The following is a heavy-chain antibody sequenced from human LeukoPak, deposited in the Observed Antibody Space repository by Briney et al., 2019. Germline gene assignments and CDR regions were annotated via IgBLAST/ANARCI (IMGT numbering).Heavy chain of an antibody. CDR3: ARLVFSGSFRTDYFDY. CDR2: IYHSGSA. Sequence: SETLSLTCTVSGYSISSGYYWGWIRQPPGKGLEWIGSIYHSGSAYYNPSLKSRVTISVDASKNQFSLKLSSVTAADTAVYYCARLVFSGSFRTDYFDYWGQGILVIVSS. V-gene: IGHV4-38-2*02. D-gene: IGHD1-26*01. J-gene: IGHJ4*02. CDR1: GYSISSGYY.